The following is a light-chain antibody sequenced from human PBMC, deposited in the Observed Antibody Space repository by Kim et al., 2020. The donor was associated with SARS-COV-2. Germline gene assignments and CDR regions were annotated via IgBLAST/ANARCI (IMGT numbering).Light chain of an antibody. V-gene: IGLV2-23*01. Sequence: QSALTQPASVSGSPGQAITISCTGISRDAGSHKFVSWYQQHPGKAPKLLIYEGTKRPSGVSARFSGSKSGDTASLIISGLQPEDEADYHCCSSGDTRILFFGGGTKVTVL. CDR3: CSSGDTRILF. CDR1: SRDAGSHKF. J-gene: IGLJ2*01. CDR2: EGT.